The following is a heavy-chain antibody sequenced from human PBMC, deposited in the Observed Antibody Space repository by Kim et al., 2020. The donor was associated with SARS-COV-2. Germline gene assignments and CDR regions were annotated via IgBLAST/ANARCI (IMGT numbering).Heavy chain of an antibody. D-gene: IGHD1-1*01. V-gene: IGHV4-38-2*02. CDR1: GYSISSGYH. Sequence: SETLSLTCTVSGYSISSGYHWGWIRQPPGKGLEWIGNIYQSGITYYSLSLKSRVTISVATSRNQFSLNLRSVTAADTAVYYCARVRNHNIRNYGMDVWGQGTTVTVSS. J-gene: IGHJ6*02. CDR2: IYQSGIT. CDR3: ARVRNHNIRNYGMDV.